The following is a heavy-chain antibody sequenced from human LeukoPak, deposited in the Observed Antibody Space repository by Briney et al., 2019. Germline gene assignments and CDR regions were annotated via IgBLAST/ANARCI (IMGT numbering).Heavy chain of an antibody. D-gene: IGHD4-17*01. J-gene: IGHJ4*02. V-gene: IGHV5-51*01. Sequence: GESLKISCKGSGYPFTNYWIGWVRQMPGKGLEWMGIIYSGDSETRYSQSFQGQVTISADKSISTAYVQWSSLRASDTATYYCARFLYGHYSHYFDYWGQGSLVTVAS. CDR3: ARFLYGHYSHYFDY. CDR2: IYSGDSET. CDR1: GYPFTNYW.